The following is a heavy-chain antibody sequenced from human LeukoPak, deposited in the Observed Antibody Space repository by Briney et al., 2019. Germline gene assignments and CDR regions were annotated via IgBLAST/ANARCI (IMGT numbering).Heavy chain of an antibody. V-gene: IGHV3-48*03. CDR2: ISSSGSTI. J-gene: IGHJ2*01. CDR1: GFTFSSYE. Sequence: QPGGSLRLPCAASGFTFSSYEMNWVRQAPGKGLEWVSYISSSGSTIYYADSVKGRFTISRDNAKNSLYLQMNSLRAEDTAVYYCARDYDSSGFSLFDLWGRGTLVTVSS. CDR3: ARDYDSSGFSLFDL. D-gene: IGHD3-22*01.